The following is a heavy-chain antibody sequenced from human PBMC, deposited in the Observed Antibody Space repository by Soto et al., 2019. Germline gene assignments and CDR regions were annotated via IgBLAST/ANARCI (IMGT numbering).Heavy chain of an antibody. CDR2: ISGSGSST. CDR1: GFTFSSYA. J-gene: IGHJ4*02. V-gene: IGHV3-23*01. D-gene: IGHD6-19*01. Sequence: GSLRLSCAASGFTFSSYAMNWVRQAPGKGLEWVSVISGSGSSTYYADSVKSRFTISRDNSKNTLYLQMNSMRAEDTAVYYCASRSSGWYFDYWGQGTLVTVSS. CDR3: ASRSSGWYFDY.